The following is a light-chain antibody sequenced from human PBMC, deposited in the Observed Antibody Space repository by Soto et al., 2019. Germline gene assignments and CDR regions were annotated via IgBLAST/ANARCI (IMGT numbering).Light chain of an antibody. CDR1: SSNIGSKT. J-gene: IGLJ1*01. V-gene: IGLV1-44*01. CDR2: SNN. Sequence: QSVLTQPPSASGTPGQRVTISCSGSSSNIGSKTVNWYQQLPGTAPKLLMYSNNQRPSGVPDRFSGSKSGTSASLAISGLQSEDEADYYCATWDDTLNGDVFATGTKVTVL. CDR3: ATWDDTLNGDV.